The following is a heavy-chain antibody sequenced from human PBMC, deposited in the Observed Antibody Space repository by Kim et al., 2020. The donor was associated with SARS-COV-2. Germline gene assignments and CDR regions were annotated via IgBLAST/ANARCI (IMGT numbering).Heavy chain of an antibody. J-gene: IGHJ4*02. V-gene: IGHV4-61*01. Sequence: SETLSLTCTVSGCSVSSGSYFWSWIRQPPGKGLEWIGYIYYSGNTNYNPSLKSRVTMSVDTSKNQFSLKLRSVTAADTAVYYCARAPNDFWSGYPYYFDYWGQGTLVTVSS. CDR1: GCSVSSGSYF. D-gene: IGHD3-3*01. CDR3: ARAPNDFWSGYPYYFDY. CDR2: IYYSGNT.